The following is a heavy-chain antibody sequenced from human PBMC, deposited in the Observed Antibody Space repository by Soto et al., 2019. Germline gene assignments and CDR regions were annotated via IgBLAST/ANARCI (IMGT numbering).Heavy chain of an antibody. V-gene: IGHV4-4*07. D-gene: IGHD4-4*01. CDR2: IYTSGST. Sequence: SETLSLTCTVSGGSISSYYWSWIRQPAGKGLEWIGRIYTSGSTNYNPSLKSRVTMSVDTSKNQFSLKLSSVTAADTAVYYCARGWSRDYCKRYYGMDVWGQGTTVTVSS. CDR3: ARGWSRDYCKRYYGMDV. J-gene: IGHJ6*02. CDR1: GGSISSYY.